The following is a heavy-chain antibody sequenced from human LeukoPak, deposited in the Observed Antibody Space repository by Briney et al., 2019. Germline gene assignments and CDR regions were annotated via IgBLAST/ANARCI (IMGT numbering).Heavy chain of an antibody. J-gene: IGHJ4*02. CDR3: AKGTSGFHY. CDR2: ISYDGSNK. Sequence: GGSLRLSCAVSGFTVSSNYMNWVRQAPGKGLEWVAVISYDGSNKYYADSVKGRFTISRDNSKNTLYLQMNSLRAEDTAVYYCAKGTSGFHYWGQGTLVTVSS. V-gene: IGHV3-30*18. D-gene: IGHD6-19*01. CDR1: GFTVSSNY.